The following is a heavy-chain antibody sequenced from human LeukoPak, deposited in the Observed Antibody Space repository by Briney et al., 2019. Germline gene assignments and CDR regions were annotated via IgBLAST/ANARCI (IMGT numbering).Heavy chain of an antibody. CDR2: INSDGSWT. D-gene: IGHD2/OR15-2a*01. J-gene: IGHJ4*02. V-gene: IGHV3-74*01. Sequence: PGGSLTLSCAASGNYXXXXVRQAPGKGLVWVSHINSDGSWTSYADSVKGRFTISKDNAKNTVYLQMNNLRAEDTAVYYCVSFYETYWGRGTLVTVSS. CDR1: GNYX. CDR3: VSFYETY.